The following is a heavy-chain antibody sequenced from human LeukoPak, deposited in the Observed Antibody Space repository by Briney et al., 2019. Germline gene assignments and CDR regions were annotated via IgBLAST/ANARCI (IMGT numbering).Heavy chain of an antibody. J-gene: IGHJ6*02. CDR3: ARVAVAGRVYYYGMDV. Sequence: SETLSLTCAVYGGSFSGYYWSWIRQPPGKGLEWIGEINHSGSTNYNPSLKSRVTISVDTSKNQFSLKLSSVTAADTAVYYCARVAVAGRVYYYGMDVWGQGTTVTVSS. CDR2: INHSGST. CDR1: GGSFSGYY. D-gene: IGHD6-19*01. V-gene: IGHV4-34*01.